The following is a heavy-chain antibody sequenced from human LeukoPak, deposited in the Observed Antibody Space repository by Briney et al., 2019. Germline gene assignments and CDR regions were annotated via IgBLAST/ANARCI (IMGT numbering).Heavy chain of an antibody. CDR1: GFTFSSYA. V-gene: IGHV3-64*01. D-gene: IGHD6-19*01. J-gene: IGHJ6*03. Sequence: PGGSLRLSCAASGFTFSSYAMHWVRQAPGKGLEYVSATSSNGGSTYYANSVKGRFTMSRDNSKNTLYLQMGSLRAEDMAVYYCARDRAAVAGTYYMDVWGKGTTVTVSS. CDR2: TSSNGGST. CDR3: ARDRAAVAGTYYMDV.